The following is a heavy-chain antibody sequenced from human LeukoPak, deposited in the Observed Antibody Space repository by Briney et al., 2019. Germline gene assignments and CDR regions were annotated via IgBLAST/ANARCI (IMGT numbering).Heavy chain of an antibody. Sequence: SETLSPTCSVSGGSISESNYYWGWIRQPPGKGLEWIGSIYFSGNTYHNSSLKSRVTISVDTSKNQFSLKLNSVTAADTAVYYCVRREYSNKSPFDYWGQGTLVTVPS. V-gene: IGHV4-39*01. D-gene: IGHD4-11*01. CDR1: GGSISESNYY. CDR3: VRREYSNKSPFDY. J-gene: IGHJ4*02. CDR2: IYFSGNT.